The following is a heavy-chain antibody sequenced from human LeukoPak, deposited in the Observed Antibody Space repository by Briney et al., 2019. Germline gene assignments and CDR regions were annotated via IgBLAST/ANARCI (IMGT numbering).Heavy chain of an antibody. CDR3: ATLRGYSGYQTYYYYGMDV. Sequence: PSETLSLTCAVYGGSFSGYYWSWIRQPPGKGLEWIGEINHSGSTNYNPSLKSRVTISVDTSKNQFSLKLSSVTAADTAVYYCATLRGYSGYQTYYYYGMDVWGRGTTVTVSS. CDR2: INHSGST. J-gene: IGHJ6*02. D-gene: IGHD5-12*01. CDR1: GGSFSGYY. V-gene: IGHV4-34*01.